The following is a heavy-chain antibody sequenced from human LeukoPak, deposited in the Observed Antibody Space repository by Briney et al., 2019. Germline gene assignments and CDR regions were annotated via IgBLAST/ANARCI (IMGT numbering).Heavy chain of an antibody. CDR1: GFTFSSYW. D-gene: IGHD3-10*01. Sequence: PGGSLRLSCAASGFTFSSYWMSWVRQAPGKGLEWVSAISGSGGSTYYADSVKGRFTISRDNSKNTMYLQMNSLRAEATAVYYCAKAAPPDTYYYGSGSPHFDYWGRGTLVTVSS. J-gene: IGHJ4*02. CDR3: AKAAPPDTYYYGSGSPHFDY. CDR2: ISGSGGST. V-gene: IGHV3-23*01.